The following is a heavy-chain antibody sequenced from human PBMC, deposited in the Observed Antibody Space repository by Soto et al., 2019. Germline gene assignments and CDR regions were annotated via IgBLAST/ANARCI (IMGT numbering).Heavy chain of an antibody. J-gene: IGHJ4*02. D-gene: IGHD3-22*01. CDR3: ARQHYYDSSGYYTWN. CDR1: GGSIRSNIYY. Sequence: QLQLQESGPGLVKPSETLSLTCSVSGGSIRSNIYYWGRIRQPPGKGLEWIATVHYSGSTYYTPSLKNRVTLSADTSKNQFSLRLNSVTAADTAVYYCARQHYYDSSGYYTWNWGQGTLVTVSS. CDR2: VHYSGST. V-gene: IGHV4-39*01.